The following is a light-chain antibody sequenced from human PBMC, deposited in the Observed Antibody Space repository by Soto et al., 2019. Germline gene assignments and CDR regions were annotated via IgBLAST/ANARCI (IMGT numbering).Light chain of an antibody. CDR1: QSISSW. CDR3: QQYNNYPRT. CDR2: KAS. Sequence: DIQMTQSPSTLSASVGDRVTITCRASQSISSWLAWYQQTPGKAPKVLIYKASSLESGVPSRFSGSGSGTEFTLTISSLQPDDFGTYYCQQYNNYPRTFGQGTKVE. V-gene: IGKV1-5*03. J-gene: IGKJ1*01.